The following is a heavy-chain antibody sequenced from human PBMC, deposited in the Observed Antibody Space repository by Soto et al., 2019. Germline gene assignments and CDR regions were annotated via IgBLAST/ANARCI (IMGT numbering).Heavy chain of an antibody. CDR2: INHSGST. Sequence: SETLSLTCAVYGGSFSGYYWSWIRQPPGKGLEWIGEINHSGSTNYNPSLKSRVTTSVDTSKNQFSLKLSSVTAADTAVYYCARGRGYCSGGSCTSYYYYYYMDVWGKGTTVTVSS. V-gene: IGHV4-34*01. J-gene: IGHJ6*03. D-gene: IGHD2-15*01. CDR1: GGSFSGYY. CDR3: ARGRGYCSGGSCTSYYYYYYMDV.